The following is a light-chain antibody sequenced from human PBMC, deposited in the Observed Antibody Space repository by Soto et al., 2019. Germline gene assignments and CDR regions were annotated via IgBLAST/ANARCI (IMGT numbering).Light chain of an antibody. J-gene: IGLJ1*01. Sequence: QSALTQPRSVSGSPGQSVTISCTGTSSDVGGYNLVSWYQQHPGKAPILMIYEDNKRPSGVSSRFSGSKSGNTASLTISGLQAEDEAEYYCCSYAGSSTYVFGTGTKVTVL. CDR1: SSDVGGYNL. V-gene: IGLV2-23*01. CDR3: CSYAGSSTYV. CDR2: EDN.